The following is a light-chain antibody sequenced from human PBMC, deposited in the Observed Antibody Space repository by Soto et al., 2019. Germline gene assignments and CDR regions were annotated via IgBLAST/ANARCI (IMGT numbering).Light chain of an antibody. Sequence: QSALTQPASVSGSPGQSIRFSCTGTNSDVGGYNLVSWYQHHPGKAPKLIIYEATKRPSGISDRFSGSKSGNTASLTISGLQAEDEADYHCCSYAGSSWVFGGGTKLTV. CDR1: NSDVGGYNL. CDR2: EAT. J-gene: IGLJ3*02. CDR3: CSYAGSSWV. V-gene: IGLV2-23*01.